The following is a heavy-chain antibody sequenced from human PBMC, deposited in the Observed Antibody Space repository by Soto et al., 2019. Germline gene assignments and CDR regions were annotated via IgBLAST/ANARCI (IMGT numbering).Heavy chain of an antibody. V-gene: IGHV3-7*03. CDR1: QFSFSNYW. D-gene: IGHD3-9*01. CDR2: IKKDESET. CDR3: SRRPHCDFGFCAFDI. J-gene: IGHJ3*02. Sequence: LVQSGGGLVPPGESLTVSCAPSQFSFSNYWMNWVRQAPGKALEWVANIKKDESETDYVDSVRGRFTIFRDNAKNLTYLQMRRLRVEGTAVYYLSRRPHCDFGFCAFDILGQGTVVTV.